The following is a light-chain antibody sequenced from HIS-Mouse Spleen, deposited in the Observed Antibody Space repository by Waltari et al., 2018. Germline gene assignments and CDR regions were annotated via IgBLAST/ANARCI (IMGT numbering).Light chain of an antibody. Sequence: SYVLTRPPSVSVAPGKTARITCGGNNIGSKSVHWYQQKPGQAPVLVVYDDSDRPSGIPGRFSGSNAGNTATLTISRVEAGDEADYYCQVWDSSSDHVVFGGGTKLTVL. V-gene: IGLV3-21*03. CDR1: NIGSKS. CDR2: DDS. CDR3: QVWDSSSDHVV. J-gene: IGLJ2*01.